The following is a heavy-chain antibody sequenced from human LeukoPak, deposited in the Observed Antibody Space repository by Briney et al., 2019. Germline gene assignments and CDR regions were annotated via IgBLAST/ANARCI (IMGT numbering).Heavy chain of an antibody. CDR3: ARDADGGNSWFDS. CDR2: ISSSSSDI. V-gene: IGHV3-21*01. Sequence: GGSLRLSCAVSGFIFSTYSMNWVRQAPGKGLEWASSISSSSSDIYYADSVKGRFTISRDNAKNSLYLQMNSLRAEDTAVYYCARDADGGNSWFDSWGQGTLVTVPS. CDR1: GFIFSTYS. D-gene: IGHD4-23*01. J-gene: IGHJ5*01.